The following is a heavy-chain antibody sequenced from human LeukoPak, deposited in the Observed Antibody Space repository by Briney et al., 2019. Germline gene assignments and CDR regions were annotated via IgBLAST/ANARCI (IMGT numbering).Heavy chain of an antibody. V-gene: IGHV3-48*01. CDR1: GFTFSSYS. Sequence: GGSLRLSCAVSGFTFSSYSMNWVRQAPGKGLEWLSYISSSTRTIYYADSVKGRFTISRDNAKNSLYLQMNSLRAEDTAVYYCARDVHGDYGSDYWGQGTLVTVSS. D-gene: IGHD4-17*01. J-gene: IGHJ4*02. CDR3: ARDVHGDYGSDY. CDR2: ISSSTRTI.